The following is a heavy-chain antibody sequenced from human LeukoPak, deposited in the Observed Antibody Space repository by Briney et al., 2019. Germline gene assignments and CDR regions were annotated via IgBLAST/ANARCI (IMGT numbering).Heavy chain of an antibody. Sequence: GGSLRLSCAASGFTFSTSWMTWVRQAPGKGLEWVANIKQDGSEKYYVDSVKGRFTISRDNAKNSLYLQMNRLRAEDTAVYYCARDHAGSGDYFDYWGQGTLVTVSP. V-gene: IGHV3-7*01. CDR2: IKQDGSEK. J-gene: IGHJ4*02. CDR3: ARDHAGSGDYFDY. D-gene: IGHD3-10*01. CDR1: GFTFSTSW.